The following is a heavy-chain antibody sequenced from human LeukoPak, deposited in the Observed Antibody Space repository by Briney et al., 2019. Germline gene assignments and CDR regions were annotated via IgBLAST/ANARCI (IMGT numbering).Heavy chain of an antibody. D-gene: IGHD2-2*01. V-gene: IGHV1-2*06. CDR2: INPNSGGT. J-gene: IGHJ3*02. Sequence: GSSVKVSCKASGYTFTGYYMHWVRQAPGQGLEWMGRINPNSGGTNYAQKFQGRVTMTRDTSISTAYMELSRLRSDDTAVYYCAVPTKGSTDAFDIWGQGTMVTVSS. CDR3: AVPTKGSTDAFDI. CDR1: GYTFTGYY.